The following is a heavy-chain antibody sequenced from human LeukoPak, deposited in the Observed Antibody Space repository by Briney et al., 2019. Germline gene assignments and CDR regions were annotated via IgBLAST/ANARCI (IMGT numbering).Heavy chain of an antibody. CDR3: ARINYYDSSGYYHGGSDY. CDR1: GYTFTSYY. CDR2: ISAYNGNT. Sequence: EASVKVSCKASGYTFTSYYMHWVRQAPGQGLEWMGWISAYNGNTNYAQKLQGRVTMTTDTSTSTAYMELRSLRSDDTAVYYCARINYYDSSGYYHGGSDYWGQGTLVTVSS. J-gene: IGHJ4*02. V-gene: IGHV1-18*04. D-gene: IGHD3-22*01.